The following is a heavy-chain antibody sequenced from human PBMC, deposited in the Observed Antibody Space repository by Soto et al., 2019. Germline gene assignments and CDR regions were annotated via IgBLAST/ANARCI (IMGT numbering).Heavy chain of an antibody. Sequence: GGSLRLSCAASGFTFSSYGMHWVRQAPGKGLEWVAVIPYDGSDKFYADSVKGRFTISRDNSKNTLYLQMNSLRAEDTAVYYCAKDVYSSGWYGNFDYWGQGTLVTVSS. D-gene: IGHD6-19*01. J-gene: IGHJ4*02. V-gene: IGHV3-30*18. CDR1: GFTFSSYG. CDR3: AKDVYSSGWYGNFDY. CDR2: IPYDGSDK.